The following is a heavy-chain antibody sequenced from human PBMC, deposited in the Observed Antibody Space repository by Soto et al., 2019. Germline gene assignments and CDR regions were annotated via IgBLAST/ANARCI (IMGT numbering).Heavy chain of an antibody. Sequence: PSETLSLTCTVSGGSISSYYWSWIRQPPGKGLEWIGYIYYSGSTNYNPSLKSRVTISVDTSKNQFSLKLSSVTAADTAVYYCAREPSRQSSSRWYYFHEWGQATLVSVS. CDR3: AREPSRQSSSRWYYFHE. V-gene: IGHV4-59*01. CDR1: GGSISSYY. D-gene: IGHD6-19*01. CDR2: IYYSGST. J-gene: IGHJ4*02.